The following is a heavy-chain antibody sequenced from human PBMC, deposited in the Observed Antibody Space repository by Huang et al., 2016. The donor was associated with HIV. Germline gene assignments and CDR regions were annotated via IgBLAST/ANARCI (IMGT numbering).Heavy chain of an antibody. D-gene: IGHD1-26*01. Sequence: QITLKESGPTLVKPTQTLTLTCPFSGFSLSTFGVGVGWIRRPPGQALEWRALIYWDDAKRYRPSLKSRLTITKYTSKNQVVLRMTNLDPVDTATYYCAHSMVGASSFDYWGQGTLVTVSS. CDR3: AHSMVGASSFDY. CDR2: IYWDDAK. J-gene: IGHJ4*02. CDR1: GFSLSTFGVG. V-gene: IGHV2-5*02.